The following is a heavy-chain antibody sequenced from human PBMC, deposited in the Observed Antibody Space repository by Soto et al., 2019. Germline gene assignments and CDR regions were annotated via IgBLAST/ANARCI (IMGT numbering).Heavy chain of an antibody. D-gene: IGHD6-19*01. V-gene: IGHV5-10-1*01. Sequence: GESLKISCKGSGYSFTSYWISWVRQMPGKGLEWMGRIDPSDSYTNYSPSFQGHVTISADKSISTAYLQWSSLKASDTAMYYCARSLAVAGFKDYYYGMEVWGQGTTVTVSS. CDR1: GYSFTSYW. CDR2: IDPSDSYT. CDR3: ARSLAVAGFKDYYYGMEV. J-gene: IGHJ6*02.